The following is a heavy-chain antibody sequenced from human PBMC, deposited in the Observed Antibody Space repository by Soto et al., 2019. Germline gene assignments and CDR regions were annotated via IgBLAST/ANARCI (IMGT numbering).Heavy chain of an antibody. V-gene: IGHV4-59*08. CDR3: ARSGYNYAFDAFDI. D-gene: IGHD5-18*01. CDR1: GGSISNYY. J-gene: IGHJ3*02. CDR2: IYYSGST. Sequence: SDTLSLTCIVSGGSISNYYWSWIRQPPGKGLEWIGYIYYSGSTNYNPSLTSRVTISVDTSKNQFSLKLSSVTAADTAVYYCARSGYNYAFDAFDIWGQGTMVTVSS.